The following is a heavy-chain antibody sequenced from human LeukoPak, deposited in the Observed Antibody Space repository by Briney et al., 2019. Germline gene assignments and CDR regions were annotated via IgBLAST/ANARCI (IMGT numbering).Heavy chain of an antibody. J-gene: IGHJ4*02. D-gene: IGHD3-22*01. CDR2: IIPIFGTA. Sequence: SVKVSCKASGGTFSSYASSRVRQAPGQGLDWMGGIIPIFGTANYAQKFQGRVTITADESTSTAYMELSSLRSEDTAVYYCAGYDSSGYYLWYFDYWGQGTLVTVSS. CDR1: GGTFSSYA. CDR3: AGYDSSGYYLWYFDY. V-gene: IGHV1-69*13.